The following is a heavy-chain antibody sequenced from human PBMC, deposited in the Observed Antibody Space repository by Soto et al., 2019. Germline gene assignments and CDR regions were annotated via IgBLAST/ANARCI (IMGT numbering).Heavy chain of an antibody. V-gene: IGHV3-48*02. D-gene: IGHD3-22*01. CDR1: GFTFSSYS. CDR3: ARDVVSGDSSGYYDY. J-gene: IGHJ4*02. Sequence: GGSLRLSCAASGFTFSSYSMNWVRQAPGKGLEWVSYISSSSSTIYYADSVKGRFTISRDNAKNSLYLQMNSLRDEDTAVYYCARDVVSGDSSGYYDYCGQGTLVTVSS. CDR2: ISSSSSTI.